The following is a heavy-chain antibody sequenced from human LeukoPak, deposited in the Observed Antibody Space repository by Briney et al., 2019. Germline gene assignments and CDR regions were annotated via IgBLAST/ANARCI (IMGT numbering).Heavy chain of an antibody. V-gene: IGHV3-21*04. D-gene: IGHD4-17*01. CDR3: AGGRLDSSYGDYVHYYYYMDV. CDR2: IGTSSNNI. Sequence: PGGSLRLSCAASGLTFSRYNMNWVRQAPGKGLEWVSPIGTSSNNIYYTDSVKGRFTISRDNAKNSLYLQMNSLRAEDTALYYCAGGRLDSSYGDYVHYYYYMDVWAKGPRSPSP. CDR1: GLTFSRYN. J-gene: IGHJ6*03.